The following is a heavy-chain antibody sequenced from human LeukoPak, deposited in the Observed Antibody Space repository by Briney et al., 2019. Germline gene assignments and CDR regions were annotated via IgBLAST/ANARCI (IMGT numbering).Heavy chain of an antibody. CDR3: ARHNYYDSSGYL. V-gene: IGHV4-34*01. CDR2: INHSGST. D-gene: IGHD3-22*01. J-gene: IGHJ4*02. CDR1: GGSFSGYY. Sequence: SETLSLTCAVYGGSFSGYYWSWIRHPPGKGLELIGEINHSGSTNYNPSLKSRVTISVDTSKNQFSLKLSSVTAADTAVYYCARHNYYDSSGYLWGQGTLVTVSS.